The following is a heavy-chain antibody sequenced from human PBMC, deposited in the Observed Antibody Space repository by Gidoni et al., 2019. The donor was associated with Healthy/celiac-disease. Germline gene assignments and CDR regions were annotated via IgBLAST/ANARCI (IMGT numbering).Heavy chain of an antibody. V-gene: IGHV3-48*02. CDR3: ARDTTYYYDSSGYQPFDY. Sequence: EVQLVESGGGLVQPGGSLRLSCAASGFTFSIYSMNWVRQAPGKGLEWVSDISSSSSTIYYADSVKGRFTISRVNAKNSLYLQMNSLRDEDTAVYYCARDTTYYYDSSGYQPFDYWGQGTLVTVSS. CDR2: ISSSSSTI. D-gene: IGHD3-22*01. CDR1: GFTFSIYS. J-gene: IGHJ4*02.